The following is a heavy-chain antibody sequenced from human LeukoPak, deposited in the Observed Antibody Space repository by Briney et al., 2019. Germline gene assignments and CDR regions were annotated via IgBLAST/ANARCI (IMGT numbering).Heavy chain of an antibody. D-gene: IGHD4-17*01. CDR3: ARARGGTTVTLYYYYGMDV. CDR2: IYYSGST. Sequence: PSETLSLTCTVSGGSISSGDYYWRWIRQPPGKGLEWIGYIYYSGSTYYNPSLKSRVTISIDTSKNQFSLKLSSVTAADTAVYYCARARGGTTVTLYYYYGMDVWGQGTTVTVSS. V-gene: IGHV4-30-4*08. CDR1: GGSISSGDYY. J-gene: IGHJ6*02.